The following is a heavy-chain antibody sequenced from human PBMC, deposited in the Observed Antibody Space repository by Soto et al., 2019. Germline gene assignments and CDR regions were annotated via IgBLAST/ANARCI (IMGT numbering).Heavy chain of an antibody. CDR3: AIALMVYAIPAYWYFDL. CDR2: IIPIFGTA. Sequence: SVKVSCKASVGTFSSYAISWVRQAPGQGLEWMGGIIPIFGTANYAQKFQGRVTITADESTSTAYMELSSLRSEDTAVYYCAIALMVYAIPAYWYFDLWGRGTLVTVS. CDR1: VGTFSSYA. J-gene: IGHJ2*01. D-gene: IGHD2-8*01. V-gene: IGHV1-69*13.